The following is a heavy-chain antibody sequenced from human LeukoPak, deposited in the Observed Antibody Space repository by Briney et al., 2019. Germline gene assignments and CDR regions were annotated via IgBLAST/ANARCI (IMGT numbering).Heavy chain of an antibody. Sequence: GASVKVSCKASGYTFTSYAMNWVRQAPGQGLEWMGWINTNTGNPTYAQGFTGRFVFSLDTSVSTAYLQISSLKAEDTAVYYCARDSEIRYFDWLSVWFDPWGQGTLVTVSS. V-gene: IGHV7-4-1*02. CDR2: INTNTGNP. CDR1: GYTFTSYA. CDR3: ARDSEIRYFDWLSVWFDP. J-gene: IGHJ5*02. D-gene: IGHD3-9*01.